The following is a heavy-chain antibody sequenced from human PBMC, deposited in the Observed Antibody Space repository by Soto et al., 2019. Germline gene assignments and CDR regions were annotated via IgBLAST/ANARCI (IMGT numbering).Heavy chain of an antibody. J-gene: IGHJ4*02. CDR1: GGSISSYY. CDR3: AREGTGYSGYDVFDY. V-gene: IGHV4-59*01. D-gene: IGHD5-12*01. CDR2: IYYSGST. Sequence: SETLSLTCTVSGGSISSYYWSWIRQPPGKGLEWIGYIYYSGSTNYNPSLKSRVTISVDTSKNQFSLKLSSVTAADTAVYYCAREGTGYSGYDVFDYWGQGTLVTVSS.